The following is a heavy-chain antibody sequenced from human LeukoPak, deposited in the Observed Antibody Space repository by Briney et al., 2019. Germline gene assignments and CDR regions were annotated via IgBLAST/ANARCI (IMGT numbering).Heavy chain of an antibody. D-gene: IGHD3-3*01. CDR1: GFTFSSYG. Sequence: GGSLRLSCAASGFTFSSYGMHWVRQAPGKGLEWVAVISYDGSNKYYADSVKGRFTISRDNSKNTLYLQMNSLRAEDTAVYYCTSTGLEWLLYRYYGYWGQGTLVTVSS. CDR3: TSTGLEWLLYRYYGY. J-gene: IGHJ4*02. V-gene: IGHV3-30*03. CDR2: ISYDGSNK.